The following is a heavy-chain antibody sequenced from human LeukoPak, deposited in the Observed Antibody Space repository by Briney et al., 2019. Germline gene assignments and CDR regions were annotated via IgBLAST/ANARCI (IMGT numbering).Heavy chain of an antibody. CDR1: GFTFSSYG. CDR2: IDGSSRSI. CDR3: ARKMAL. V-gene: IGHV3-48*02. J-gene: IGHJ4*02. Sequence: GGSLRLSCTASGFTFSSYGMNWVRQTPGKGLERLSYIDGSSRSIYYAESVKGRFTVSRDNAKNSVFLQLNSLRDEDTAMYFCARKMALWGQGTLVTVSS. D-gene: IGHD5-24*01.